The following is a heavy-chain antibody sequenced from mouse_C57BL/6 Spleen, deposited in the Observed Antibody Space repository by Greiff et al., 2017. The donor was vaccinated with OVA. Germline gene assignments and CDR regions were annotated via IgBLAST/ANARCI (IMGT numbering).Heavy chain of an antibody. CDR1: GYTFTSSG. Sequence: VQLQQSGAELARPGASVKLSCTASGYTFTSSGIRWVKQRTGQGLEWIGEIYPRSGNTYYNEKFKGKATLTADKSSSTAYMELRSLTSEDSAVYFCARNEDSNYGKLWDYWGQGTTLTVSS. V-gene: IGHV1-81*01. J-gene: IGHJ2*01. D-gene: IGHD2-5*01. CDR2: IYPRSGNT. CDR3: ARNEDSNYGKLWDY.